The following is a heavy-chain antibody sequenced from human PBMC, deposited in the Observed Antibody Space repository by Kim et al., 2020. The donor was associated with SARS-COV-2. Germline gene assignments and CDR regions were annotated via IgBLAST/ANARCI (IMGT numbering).Heavy chain of an antibody. CDR3: ARAGRGVLLWFGETFDY. D-gene: IGHD3-10*01. Sequence: FQGRVTMTRDTSTSTVYMELSSRRSEDTAVYYCARAGRGVLLWFGETFDYWGQGTLVTVSS. V-gene: IGHV1-46*01. J-gene: IGHJ4*02.